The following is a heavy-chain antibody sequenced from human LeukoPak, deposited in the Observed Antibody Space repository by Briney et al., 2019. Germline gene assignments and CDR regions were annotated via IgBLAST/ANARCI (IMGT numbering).Heavy chain of an antibody. CDR2: IKQDGSEK. V-gene: IGHV3-7*01. J-gene: IGHJ2*01. Sequence: PGGSLRLSCAASAFTFSSYWMTWVRQAPGKGLEWVANIKQDGSEKYYVASVKGRFTISRDNAKNSLYLQMNSLRAEDTAVYYCARQYWYFDLWGRGTLVTVS. CDR1: AFTFSSYW. CDR3: ARQYWYFDL.